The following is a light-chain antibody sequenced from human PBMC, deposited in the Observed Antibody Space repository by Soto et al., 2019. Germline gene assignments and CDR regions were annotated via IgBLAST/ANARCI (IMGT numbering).Light chain of an antibody. V-gene: IGLV1-40*01. Sequence: QSVLTQPPSVSGAPGQRVTISCTGSSSNIGAGYDVHWYQQLPGTAPKLLIYGNSNRPSGVPDRFSGSKSGTSASLAITGLQAEDEADYYCSSYAGSDNLAFGGGTKLTVL. CDR3: SSYAGSDNLA. J-gene: IGLJ2*01. CDR1: SSNIGAGYD. CDR2: GNS.